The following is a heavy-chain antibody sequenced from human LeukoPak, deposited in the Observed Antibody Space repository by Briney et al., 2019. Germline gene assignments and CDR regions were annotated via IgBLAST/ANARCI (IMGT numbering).Heavy chain of an antibody. CDR2: ISSSSSTI. CDR1: GFTFRTYS. J-gene: IGHJ4*02. Sequence: GGSLRLSCAASGFTFRTYSMNWVRQAPGKGLEWVSYISSSSSTIYYADSVKGRFTISRDNVKNSLYLQMNSLRAEDTAVYYCARDPDYDFWSGSAIHLYFDYWGQGTLVTVSS. CDR3: ARDPDYDFWSGSAIHLYFDY. V-gene: IGHV3-48*01. D-gene: IGHD3-3*01.